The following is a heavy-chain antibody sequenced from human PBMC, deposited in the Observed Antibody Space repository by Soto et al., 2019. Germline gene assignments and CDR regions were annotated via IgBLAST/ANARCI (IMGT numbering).Heavy chain of an antibody. V-gene: IGHV4-39*02. CDR2: LFLSGNT. D-gene: IGHD7-27*01. CDR3: ARDAAWGPLYY. CDR1: GDSLSSHFY. Sequence: QPQLQESGPGLVKPSETLSLTCTVSGDSLSSHFYWGWIRQPAGKEREWIGSLFLSGNTFYSPSLQSRVTLPADTSKSQFSLRVSSVTAADTAVYYGARDAAWGPLYYWGQGILVTVSS. J-gene: IGHJ4*02.